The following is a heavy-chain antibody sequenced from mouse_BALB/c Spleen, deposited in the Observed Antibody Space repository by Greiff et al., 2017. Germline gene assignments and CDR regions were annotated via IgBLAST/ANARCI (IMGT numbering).Heavy chain of an antibody. CDR3: GGSSSSYGHWFAY. CDR1: GYTFTDYN. V-gene: IGHV1-18*01. Sequence: EVQLQQSGPELVKPGASVKIPCKASGYTFTDYNMDWVKQSHGKSLEWIGDINPNNGGTIYNQKFKGKATLTVDKSSSTAYMVLRSLTSEDTAVYYCGGSSSSYGHWFAYWGQGTLVTVSA. D-gene: IGHD3-1*01. CDR2: INPNNGGT. J-gene: IGHJ3*01.